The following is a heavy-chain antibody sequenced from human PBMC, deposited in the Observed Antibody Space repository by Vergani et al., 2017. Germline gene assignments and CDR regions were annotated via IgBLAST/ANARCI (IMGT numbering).Heavy chain of an antibody. D-gene: IGHD1-1*01. CDR2: ISSSSSTI. Sequence: EVQLVESGGGLVQPGGSLRLSCAASGFTFSSYSMNWVRQAPGKGLEWVSYISSSSSTIYYADSVKGRFTISRDNAKNSLYMQMNSLRDEDTAVYYCARDRLAYNWKAEDIWGQGTMVTVSS. V-gene: IGHV3-48*02. CDR1: GFTFSSYS. CDR3: ARDRLAYNWKAEDI. J-gene: IGHJ3*02.